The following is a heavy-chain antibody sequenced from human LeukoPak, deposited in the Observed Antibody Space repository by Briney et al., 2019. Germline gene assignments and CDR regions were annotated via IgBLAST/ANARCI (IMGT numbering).Heavy chain of an antibody. J-gene: IGHJ4*02. CDR1: GFTFSSYG. CDR2: IRYDGSNK. D-gene: IGHD3-22*01. CDR3: AKQGYDSSGYYLGHFFDY. Sequence: GGSLRLSCAASGFTFSSYGMHWVRQAPGKGLEWVAFIRYDGSNKYYADSVKGRFTISRDNSKNTLYLQMNSLRAEDTAVYYCAKQGYDSSGYYLGHFFDYWGQGTLVTVSS. V-gene: IGHV3-30*02.